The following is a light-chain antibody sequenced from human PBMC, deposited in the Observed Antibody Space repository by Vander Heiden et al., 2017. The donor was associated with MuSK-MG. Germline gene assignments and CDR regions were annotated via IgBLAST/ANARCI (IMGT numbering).Light chain of an antibody. J-gene: IGLJ2*01. CDR2: DNN. CDR3: GTWDSSLSTVV. Sequence: QSVLTQPPSVSAAAGQQVTISCSGSSSNIGNNYVSWYQQLPGTAPKLLIYDNNERPSGIPDRFSGSTSGTSATLGITGLQTGDEADYYCGTWDSSLSTVVFGGGTKLTVL. V-gene: IGLV1-51*01. CDR1: SSNIGNNY.